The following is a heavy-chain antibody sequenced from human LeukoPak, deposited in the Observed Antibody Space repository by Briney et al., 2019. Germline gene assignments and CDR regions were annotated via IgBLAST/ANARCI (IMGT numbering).Heavy chain of an antibody. Sequence: GGSLRLSCAASGFTFSDYYMSWIRQAPGKGLEWVSYISSSSSYTNYADSVKGRFTISRDNAKNSLYLQMNSLRAEDTAVYYCAREGRDTTYYYDSSGYYSHDAFDIWGQGTMVTVSS. CDR2: ISSSSSYT. V-gene: IGHV3-11*06. J-gene: IGHJ3*02. CDR1: GFTFSDYY. CDR3: AREGRDTTYYYDSSGYYSHDAFDI. D-gene: IGHD3-22*01.